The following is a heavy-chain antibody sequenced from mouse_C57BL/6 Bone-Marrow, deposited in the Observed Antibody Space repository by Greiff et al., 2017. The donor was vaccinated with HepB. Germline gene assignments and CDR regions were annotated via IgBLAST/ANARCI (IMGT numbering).Heavy chain of an antibody. D-gene: IGHD1-1*01. J-gene: IGHJ4*01. V-gene: IGHV2-4*01. CDR3: ANHYADYYAMDY. Sequence: QVQLKESGPGLVQPSQSLSITCTVSGFSLTSYGVHWVRQPPGKGLEWLGVIWSGGSTDYNAAFISRLSISKDNSKGQVFFKMNSLQADDTAIYYSANHYADYYAMDYWGQGTSVTVSS. CDR1: GFSLTSYG. CDR2: IWSGGST.